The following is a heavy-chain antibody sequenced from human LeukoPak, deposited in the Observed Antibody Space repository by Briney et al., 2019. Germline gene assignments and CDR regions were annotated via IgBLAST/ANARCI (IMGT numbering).Heavy chain of an antibody. CDR1: GGSISSGGYY. V-gene: IGHV4-31*03. D-gene: IGHD5-24*01. J-gene: IGHJ4*02. CDR2: IYYSGST. CDR3: ARDRRDGYNYYYFDY. Sequence: SETLSLTCTVSGGSISSGGYYWSWIRQHPGKGLEWIGYIYYSGSTYYNPSLKSRVTISVDTPKNQFSLKLSSVTAADTAVYYCARDRRDGYNYYYFDYWGQGTLVTVSS.